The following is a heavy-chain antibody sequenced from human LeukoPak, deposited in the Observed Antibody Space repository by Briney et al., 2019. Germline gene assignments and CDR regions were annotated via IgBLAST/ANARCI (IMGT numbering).Heavy chain of an antibody. CDR2: IIPILGIA. CDR3: ARDIYCSSTSCYNWFDP. J-gene: IGHJ5*02. V-gene: IGHV1-69*04. CDR1: GGTFSSYA. D-gene: IGHD2-2*01. Sequence: SVKVSCKASGGTFSSYAISWVRQAPGQGLEWMGRIIPILGIANYAQKFQGRVTITADKSTSTAYMELSSLRSEDTAVYYCARDIYCSSTSCYNWFDPWGQGTLVTVSS.